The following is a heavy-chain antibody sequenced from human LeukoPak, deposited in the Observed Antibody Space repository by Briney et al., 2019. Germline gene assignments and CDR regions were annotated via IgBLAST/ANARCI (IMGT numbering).Heavy chain of an antibody. J-gene: IGHJ4*02. Sequence: PSETLSLACTVSGGSISSYYWSWIRQPPGKRLEWIGYIYYSGSTNYNPSLKSRVTISVDTSKNQFSLKLSSVTAADTAVYYCARATRHIYYDSSRGFDYWGQGTLVTVSS. V-gene: IGHV4-59*12. CDR1: GGSISSYY. CDR2: IYYSGST. CDR3: ARATRHIYYDSSRGFDY. D-gene: IGHD3-22*01.